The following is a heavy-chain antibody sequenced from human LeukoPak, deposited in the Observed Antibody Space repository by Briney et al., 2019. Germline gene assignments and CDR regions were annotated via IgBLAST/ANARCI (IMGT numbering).Heavy chain of an antibody. D-gene: IGHD4-23*01. J-gene: IGHJ1*01. Sequence: AGGSLRLSCSASGFNFRNQAMHWVRQAPGKGIEHVSGINSNGDDTYYADSVKGRFTVSRDNSKNTLYLHMSSLRLEDTALYNCVNQLAGGPLQYWGQGTLVTVSS. CDR3: VNQLAGGPLQY. V-gene: IGHV3-64D*06. CDR2: INSNGDDT. CDR1: GFNFRNQA.